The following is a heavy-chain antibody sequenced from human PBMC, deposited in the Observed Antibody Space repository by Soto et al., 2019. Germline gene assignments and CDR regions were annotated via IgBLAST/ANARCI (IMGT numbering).Heavy chain of an antibody. CDR1: GDSVSSNSAA. CDR2: TYYRSKWYN. V-gene: IGHV6-1*01. D-gene: IGHD6-13*01. CDR3: AKEEYGYSSSWGPYDYYYYYGMAV. J-gene: IGHJ6*02. Sequence: PSQTLSLTCAISGDSVSSNSAAWNWIRQSPSRGLEWLGRTYYRSKWYNDYAVSVKSRITINPDTSKNQFSLQLNSVTPEDTAVYYCAKEEYGYSSSWGPYDYYYYYGMAVWGQGTRVTVSS.